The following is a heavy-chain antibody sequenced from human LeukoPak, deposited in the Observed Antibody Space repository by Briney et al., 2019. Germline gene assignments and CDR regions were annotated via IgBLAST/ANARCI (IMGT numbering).Heavy chain of an antibody. V-gene: IGHV1-2*06. J-gene: IGHJ5*02. CDR1: GYTFTGYY. CDR3: ARAGGGSSNWFDP. D-gene: IGHD2-15*01. CDR2: INPNSGGT. Sequence: ASVKVSCKASGYTFTGYYMYWVRQAPGQGLEWMGRINPNSGGTNYAQKFQGRVTMTRDTSISTAYMELSRLRSDDTAVYYCARAGGGSSNWFDPWGQGTLVTVSS.